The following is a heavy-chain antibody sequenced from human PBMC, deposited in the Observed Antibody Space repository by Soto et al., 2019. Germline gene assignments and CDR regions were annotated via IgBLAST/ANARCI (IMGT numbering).Heavy chain of an antibody. CDR3: AKEPVGPDWYFDL. J-gene: IGHJ2*01. CDR2: ISSSSRTI. Sequence: PGGSLRLSCAASGFTFSSYSMNWARQAPGKGLEWISYISSSSRTIYYPDSVKGRFTISRDNAKNSLYLQMNSLRAEDTAVYYCAKEPVGPDWYFDLWGRGTLVTVS. CDR1: GFTFSSYS. V-gene: IGHV3-48*01.